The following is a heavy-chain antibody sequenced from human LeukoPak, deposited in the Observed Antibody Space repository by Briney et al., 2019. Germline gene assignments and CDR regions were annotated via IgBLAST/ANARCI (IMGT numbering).Heavy chain of an antibody. CDR1: GGSISSYY. CDR2: IYYSGST. D-gene: IGHD6-19*01. V-gene: IGHV4-59*08. CDR3: ARRRYTSGQVDS. Sequence: PSETLSLTCTVSGGSISSYYWSWIRQPPGKGLEWIGYIYYSGSTNYNPSLKSRVTISVDTSKNQFSLKLSSVTAADTAVYYCARRRYTSGQVDSWGQGTLVTVSS. J-gene: IGHJ4*02.